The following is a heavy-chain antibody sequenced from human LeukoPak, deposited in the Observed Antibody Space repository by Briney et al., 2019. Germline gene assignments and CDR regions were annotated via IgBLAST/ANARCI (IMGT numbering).Heavy chain of an antibody. CDR3: AKDRAGDSSGLF. CDR1: GFTFDDYT. J-gene: IGHJ4*02. CDR2: ISWDGGST. Sequence: GGSLRLSCAASGFTFDDYTMHWVRQAPGKGLEWVSLISWDGGSTYYADSVKGRFTISRDNSKNSLYLQMNSLRTEDTALYYCAKDRAGDSSGLFWGQGTLVTVSS. D-gene: IGHD3-22*01. V-gene: IGHV3-43*01.